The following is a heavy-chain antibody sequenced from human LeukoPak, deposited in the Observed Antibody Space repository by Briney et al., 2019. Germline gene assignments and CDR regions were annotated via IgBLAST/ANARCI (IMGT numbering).Heavy chain of an antibody. J-gene: IGHJ6*02. Sequence: GGSLRLSCAASGFTFSSYAMSWVRQAPGKGLEWVSAISGSGGSTYYADSVKGRFTISRDNSKNTLYLQMNSLRAEDTAVYYCAKDRSSGWYPVYYGMDVWGQGTTVTVSS. D-gene: IGHD6-19*01. CDR1: GFTFSSYA. V-gene: IGHV3-23*01. CDR2: ISGSGGST. CDR3: AKDRSSGWYPVYYGMDV.